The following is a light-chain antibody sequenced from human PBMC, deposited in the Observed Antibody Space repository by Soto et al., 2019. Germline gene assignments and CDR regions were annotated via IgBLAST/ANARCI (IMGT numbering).Light chain of an antibody. Sequence: ENVLTQSPGILSLSPGERATLSCRATQSVTNRYFAWYQQKPGQAPRLLIYGISSRATDIPDRFSGSGSGTDFTLTISRLEPEDDAVYYCQHYGTSPPRYIFGQGTKLEIK. CDR1: QSVTNRY. CDR3: QHYGTSPPRYI. CDR2: GIS. J-gene: IGKJ2*01. V-gene: IGKV3-20*01.